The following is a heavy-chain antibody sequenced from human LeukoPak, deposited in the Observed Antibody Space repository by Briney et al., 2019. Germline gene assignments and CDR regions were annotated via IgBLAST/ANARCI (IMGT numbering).Heavy chain of an antibody. CDR1: VCTFIGYY. CDR2: INLDSGGT. Sequence: ASVKVSCKASVCTFIGYYMHWVRQAPGQGREWMAWINLDSGGTNYAQKFQCRVTLTTDTSISTTYMEVRRLRSDDTAIYYCAPGSGNRGMDVWGQGTTVTVSS. D-gene: IGHD3-10*01. CDR3: APGSGNRGMDV. V-gene: IGHV1-2*02. J-gene: IGHJ6*02.